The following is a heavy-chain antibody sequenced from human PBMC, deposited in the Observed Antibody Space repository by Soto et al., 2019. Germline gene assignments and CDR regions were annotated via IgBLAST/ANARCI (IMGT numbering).Heavy chain of an antibody. CDR3: DRDSAVGATKVAFDI. CDR2: ISSSSSYI. J-gene: IGHJ3*02. Sequence: GESLKISCAASGFTFSSYSMNWVRQAPGKGLEWVSSISSSSSYIYYADSVKGRFTISRDHSKNSLYLQMNSLRAEDAAVYYCDRDSAVGATKVAFDIWGQGTMVTVSS. D-gene: IGHD1-26*01. CDR1: GFTFSSYS. V-gene: IGHV3-21*01.